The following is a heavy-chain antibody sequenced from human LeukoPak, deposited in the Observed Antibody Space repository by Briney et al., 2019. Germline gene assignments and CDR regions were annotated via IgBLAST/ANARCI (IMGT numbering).Heavy chain of an antibody. V-gene: IGHV3-23*01. CDR3: AKGESRLLRFDY. Sequence: GGSLRLSCAASGFTFSSYAISWVRQAPGKGLEWVSAISGSGGSTYYADSVKGWFTISRDNSKNTLYLQMNSLRAEDTAVYYCAKGESRLLRFDYWGRGTLVTVSS. D-gene: IGHD4-17*01. CDR1: GFTFSSYA. CDR2: ISGSGGST. J-gene: IGHJ4*02.